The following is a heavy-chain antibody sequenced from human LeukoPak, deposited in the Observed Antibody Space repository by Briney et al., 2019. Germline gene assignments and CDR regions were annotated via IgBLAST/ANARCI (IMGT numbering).Heavy chain of an antibody. D-gene: IGHD6-19*01. CDR1: GGSISSHY. V-gene: IGHV4-59*11. J-gene: IGHJ4*02. CDR3: AREAGGRSGPFDY. Sequence: PSETLSLTCTVSGGSISSHYWSWIRQPPGKGLEWIGYIYYSGSTNYNPSLKSRVTISVDTSKNQFFLKLSSVTAADTAVYYCAREAGGRSGPFDYWGQGTLVTVSS. CDR2: IYYSGST.